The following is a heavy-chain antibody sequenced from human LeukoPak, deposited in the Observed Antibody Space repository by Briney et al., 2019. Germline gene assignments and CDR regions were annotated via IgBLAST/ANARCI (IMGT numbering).Heavy chain of an antibody. Sequence: GASVKVSCKVSGYTLTDLSMHWVRQAPGKGLEWMGGFDPEHGETVYAQKFQGRLTMTEDTSTHTAYMELGSLRSDDTAVYYCATDPVGYCNADGCYSVDYWGQGTLVTVSS. CDR1: GYTLTDLS. D-gene: IGHD2-15*01. V-gene: IGHV1-24*01. CDR3: ATDPVGYCNADGCYSVDY. J-gene: IGHJ4*02. CDR2: FDPEHGET.